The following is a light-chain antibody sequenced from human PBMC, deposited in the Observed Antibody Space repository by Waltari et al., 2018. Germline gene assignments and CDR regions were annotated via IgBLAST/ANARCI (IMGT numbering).Light chain of an antibody. CDR1: SSDIGAYDR. J-gene: IGLJ2*01. Sequence: QAALTQSPSVSGSPGQSVTISCTGSSSDIGAYDRVSWYQQYPDKAPKLVIYEVSKRPSGVSDRFSGSKSGNTASLTISGVQAEDEADYYCSSDASRIAGLFGGGTRLTVL. V-gene: IGLV2-14*01. CDR3: SSDASRIAGL. CDR2: EVS.